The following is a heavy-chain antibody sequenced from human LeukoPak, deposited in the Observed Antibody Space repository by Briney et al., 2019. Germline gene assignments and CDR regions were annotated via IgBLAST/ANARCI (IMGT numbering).Heavy chain of an antibody. CDR1: GFTIDDYT. CDR2: NSWDGSDT. V-gene: IGHV3-43*01. Sequence: GALRLSCAASGFTIDDYTMHWVRPAPGKGLEWVSLNSWDGSDTYYADSVKGRVTISRDNSKDSLYLQMNSLRNEDSAFYYCAKAFDILTGPPDYWGQGTLVTVSS. J-gene: IGHJ4*02. D-gene: IGHD3-9*01. CDR3: AKAFDILTGPPDY.